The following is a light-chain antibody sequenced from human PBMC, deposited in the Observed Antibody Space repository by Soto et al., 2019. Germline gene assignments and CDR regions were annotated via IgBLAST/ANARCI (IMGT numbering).Light chain of an antibody. J-gene: IGLJ3*02. CDR2: GNN. CDR3: ATWDDYLSGWV. Sequence: QPVLTQPPSASGTPGQWVTISCSGSSSNIGSISVYWYQQLPGTAPKLLIYGNNQRPSGVPDRFSGSKSGTSASLVISGLRSEDEADYYCATWDDYLSGWVFGGGTKLTVL. V-gene: IGLV1-47*01. CDR1: SSNIGSIS.